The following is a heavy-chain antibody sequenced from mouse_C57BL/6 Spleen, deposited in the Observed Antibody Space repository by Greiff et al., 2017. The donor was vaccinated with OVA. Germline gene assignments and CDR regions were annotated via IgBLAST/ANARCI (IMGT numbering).Heavy chain of an antibody. CDR1: GFSFNTYA. CDR2: IRSKSNNYET. J-gene: IGHJ1*03. V-gene: IGHV10-1*01. CDR3: VRSYYGSRYFYV. D-gene: IGHD1-1*01. Sequence: EVQLVESGGGLVQPKGSLKLSCAASGFSFNTYAMNWVRQAPGKGLEWVARIRSKSNNYETYYAASVKDRFTISRDESESMLYLQMNNSKTEDTAIYYCVRSYYGSRYFYVWGTGTTVTVSS.